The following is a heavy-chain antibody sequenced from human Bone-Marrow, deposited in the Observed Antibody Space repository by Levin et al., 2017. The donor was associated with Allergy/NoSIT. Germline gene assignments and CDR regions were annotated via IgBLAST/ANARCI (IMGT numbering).Heavy chain of an antibody. CDR3: ARVSKNYYFYYMDV. Sequence: PSETLSLTCAVYGGSFSDDQWGWIRQAPGRGLEWIGEIKHSGSTNYNPSLNSRVTLSLDTSKNQFSLNLTSVTAADTALYFCARVSKNYYFYYMDVWGEGSTVTVSS. J-gene: IGHJ6*03. CDR2: IKHSGST. CDR1: GGSFSDDQ. V-gene: IGHV4-34*01.